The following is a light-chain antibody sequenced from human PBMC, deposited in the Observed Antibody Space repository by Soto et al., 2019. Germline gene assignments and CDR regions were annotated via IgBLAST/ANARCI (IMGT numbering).Light chain of an antibody. CDR3: QQSYSTPFT. J-gene: IGKJ2*01. CDR2: AAS. Sequence: DIQMTQSPSSLSSSVGDRVTITCRASQTISSYLNWYQQKPWKAPKLLMYAASSLQSGVPSRFSGSGSGTDFTLTISSLQSEDFATYYCQQSYSTPFTFGQGTKLEIK. V-gene: IGKV1-39*01. CDR1: QTISSY.